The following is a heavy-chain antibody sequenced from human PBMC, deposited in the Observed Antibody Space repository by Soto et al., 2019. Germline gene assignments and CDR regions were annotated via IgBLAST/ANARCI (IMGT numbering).Heavy chain of an antibody. CDR3: ARKGILGRLDRYYFDH. D-gene: IGHD1-26*01. V-gene: IGHV2-26*01. CDR1: GFSLTNARMG. Sequence: VKPTETLTLTCTVSGFSLTNARMGVSWIRQPPGKALEWLAHIFSDDEKSYSTSLKSRLTISKDTAKSQVVLTMTNMDPVDTATYYCARKGILGRLDRYYFDHWGQGTLVTVSS. CDR2: IFSDDEK. J-gene: IGHJ4*02.